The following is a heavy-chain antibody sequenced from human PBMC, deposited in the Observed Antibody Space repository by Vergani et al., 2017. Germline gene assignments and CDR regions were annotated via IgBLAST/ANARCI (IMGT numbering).Heavy chain of an antibody. V-gene: IGHV3-66*02. Sequence: EVQLLESGGGLVQPGGSLRLSCAASGFTVSSNYMSWVRQAPGKGLEWVSVIYSGGSTYYADSVKGRFTISRDNSKNTLYLQMNSLRAEDTAVYYCAKGLITMVRGVISPDYGMDVWGQGTTVTVSS. CDR1: GFTVSSNY. CDR2: IYSGGST. J-gene: IGHJ6*02. D-gene: IGHD3-10*01. CDR3: AKGLITMVRGVISPDYGMDV.